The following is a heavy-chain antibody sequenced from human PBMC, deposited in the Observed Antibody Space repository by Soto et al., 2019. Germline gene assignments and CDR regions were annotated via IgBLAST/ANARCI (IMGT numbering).Heavy chain of an antibody. CDR3: ARGGRFAVADTDY. CDR1: GYTFTNYG. V-gene: IGHV1-18*01. D-gene: IGHD3-3*01. Sequence: QVQLVQSGVEVKKPGASVKVSCKASGYTFTNYGIPWVRQAPGQGLEWLGWISGYNGNTNYAQKFKGRVTMTTDTSTTTAYMDRRSLIYDDTAVDYCARGGRFAVADTDYWVQGTLITVSS. CDR2: ISGYNGNT. J-gene: IGHJ4*02.